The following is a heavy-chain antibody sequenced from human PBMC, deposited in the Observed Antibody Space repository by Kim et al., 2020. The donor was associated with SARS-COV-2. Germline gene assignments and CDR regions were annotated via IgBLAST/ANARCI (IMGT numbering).Heavy chain of an antibody. CDR3: ARGGELFHHYFDY. Sequence: SVKVSCKASGGTFSSYAISWVRQAPGQGLEWMGGIIPIFGTANYAQKFQGRVTITADESTSTAYMELSSLRSEDTAVYYCARGGELFHHYFDYWGQGTLVTVSS. CDR1: GGTFSSYA. V-gene: IGHV1-69*13. CDR2: IIPIFGTA. D-gene: IGHD3-10*01. J-gene: IGHJ4*02.